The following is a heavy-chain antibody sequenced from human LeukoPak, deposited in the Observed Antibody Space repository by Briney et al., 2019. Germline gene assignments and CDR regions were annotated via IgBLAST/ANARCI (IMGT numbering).Heavy chain of an antibody. CDR1: GFTFSSYG. Sequence: HTGRSLRLSCAASGFTFSSYGMSWVRQAPGKGLEWVSAISGSGGSTYYADSVKGRFTISRDNSKNTLYLQMNSLRAEDTAVYYCAKVGVPDYGDYVWFFDYWGQGTLVTVSS. CDR3: AKVGVPDYGDYVWFFDY. J-gene: IGHJ4*02. CDR2: ISGSGGST. V-gene: IGHV3-23*01. D-gene: IGHD4-17*01.